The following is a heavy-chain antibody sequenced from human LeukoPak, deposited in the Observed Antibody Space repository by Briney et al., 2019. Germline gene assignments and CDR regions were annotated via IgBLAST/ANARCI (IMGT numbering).Heavy chain of an antibody. CDR1: IYCFTSYW. CDR3: ARLGDYGMDV. V-gene: IGHV5-51*01. J-gene: IGHJ6*02. Sequence: GESLKISCKGYIYCFTSYWIGWVGQMPGKGLEWMGIINPADSDTRYSPSFQGQVTISTDKSISTAYLQWSSLKASDTAMYYCARLGDYGMDVWGQGTTVAVSS. CDR2: INPADSDT.